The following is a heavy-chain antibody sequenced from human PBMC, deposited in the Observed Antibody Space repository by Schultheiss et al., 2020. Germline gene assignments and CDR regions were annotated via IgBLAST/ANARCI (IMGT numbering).Heavy chain of an antibody. V-gene: IGHV3-33*01. CDR1: GFTFSSYG. D-gene: IGHD4-23*01. J-gene: IGHJ4*02. CDR2: IWYDGSNK. CDR3: ARVDYGGNSGPIDY. Sequence: GESLKISCAASGFTFSSYGMHWVRQAPGKGLEWVAVIWYDGSNKYYADSVKGRFTISRDNSKNTLYLQMNSLRAEDTAVYYCARVDYGGNSGPIDYWGQGTLVTVSS.